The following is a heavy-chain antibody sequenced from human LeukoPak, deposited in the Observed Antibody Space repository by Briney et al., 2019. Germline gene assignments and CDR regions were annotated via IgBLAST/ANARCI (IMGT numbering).Heavy chain of an antibody. CDR2: INSDGSST. CDR3: ARVWGDYYDSSGLTFDP. CDR1: GFTFSSYW. D-gene: IGHD3-22*01. Sequence: GGPLRLSCAASGFTFSSYWMHWVRQAPGKGLVWVSRINSDGSSTSYADSVKGRFTISRDNAKNTLYLQMNSLRAEDTAVYYCARVWGDYYDSSGLTFDPWGQGTLVTVSS. V-gene: IGHV3-74*01. J-gene: IGHJ5*02.